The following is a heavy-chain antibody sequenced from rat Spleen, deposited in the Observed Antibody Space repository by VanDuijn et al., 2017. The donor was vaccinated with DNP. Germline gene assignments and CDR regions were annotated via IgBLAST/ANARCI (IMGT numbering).Heavy chain of an antibody. Sequence: QVQLKESGPGLVQPSQTLSLTCTVAGFSLTSYNVHRVRQPPGKGLEWMGVIWKHGATRYNSALKSRLSFSKATSKSQVFLKLNSLQTEDTATYYCARDLIIRDTTSAMDAWGQGTSVTVSS. CDR3: ARDLIIRDTTSAMDA. J-gene: IGHJ4*01. D-gene: IGHD4-3*01. CDR2: IWKHGAT. CDR1: GFSLTSYN. V-gene: IGHV2-41*01.